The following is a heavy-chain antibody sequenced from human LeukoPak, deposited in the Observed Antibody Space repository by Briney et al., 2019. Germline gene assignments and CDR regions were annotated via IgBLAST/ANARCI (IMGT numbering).Heavy chain of an antibody. D-gene: IGHD1-14*01. CDR3: ARVKATGAFDI. J-gene: IGHJ3*02. V-gene: IGHV3-53*01. Sequence: PGGSLRLSCAASGFTVSSNYMSWVRQAPGKGPEWVSVIYSGGTTYYADSVKGRFTISRDNSKNTLYLQMNSLRAEDTAVYYCARVKATGAFDIWGQGTMVTVSS. CDR1: GFTVSSNY. CDR2: IYSGGTT.